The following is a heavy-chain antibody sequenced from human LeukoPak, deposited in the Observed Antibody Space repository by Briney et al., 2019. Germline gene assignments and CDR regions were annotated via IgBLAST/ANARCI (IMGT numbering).Heavy chain of an antibody. CDR2: MNPNSGNT. D-gene: IGHD1-14*01. J-gene: IGHJ4*02. Sequence: ASVKVSCKASGYSFTRYDINWVRQATGQGLEWMGWMNPNSGNTGYAQKFQGRVTMTRNTSISTAYMELSSLRSEDTAVYYCARPIQPYYFDYWGQGTLVTVSS. V-gene: IGHV1-8*01. CDR1: GYSFTRYD. CDR3: ARPIQPYYFDY.